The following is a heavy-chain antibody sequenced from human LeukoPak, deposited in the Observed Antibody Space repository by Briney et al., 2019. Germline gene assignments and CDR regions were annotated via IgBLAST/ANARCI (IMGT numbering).Heavy chain of an antibody. CDR2: IDTAGDT. CDR1: GFNFSNYD. V-gene: IGHV3-13*04. J-gene: IGHJ3*02. Sequence: PGGSLRLSCAATGFNFSNYDIHWVRQATGKGLEWVSAIDTAGDTYYPGSVKGRFTISRENAKNSLYLQMNSLRAGDTAVYYCARDFTGENVFDIWGQGTLVTVSS. D-gene: IGHD3-9*01. CDR3: ARDFTGENVFDI.